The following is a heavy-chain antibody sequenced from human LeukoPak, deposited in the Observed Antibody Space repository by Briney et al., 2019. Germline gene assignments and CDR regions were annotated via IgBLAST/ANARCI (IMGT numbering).Heavy chain of an antibody. CDR2: ISAGSSNT. J-gene: IGHJ4*02. V-gene: IGHV3-48*01. CDR1: GFIFASYG. CDR3: ARDAVQAGTPFYFDF. Sequence: PGGSLRLSCSASGFIFASYGMNWVRQAPGKGLQWVSYISAGSSNTFYADSMKGRFTISRDDADNSLHLQMNSLSAEDTAVYYCARDAVQAGTPFYFDFWGQGALVTVSS. D-gene: IGHD2-15*01.